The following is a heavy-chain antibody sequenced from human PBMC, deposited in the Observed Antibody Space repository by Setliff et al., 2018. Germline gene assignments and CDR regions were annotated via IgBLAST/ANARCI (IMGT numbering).Heavy chain of an antibody. CDR2: ISGHNGKR. V-gene: IGHV1-18*01. Sequence: ASVKVSCKASGYTFTYFGVSWLRLAPGQGLEWMGWISGHNGKRINAPKFQGRVAMTTDTGSDTAYMELRNLRSDDTAIYYCAKEPAISLTEAIRRTYYDYALDVWGQGTTVTVSS. CDR3: AKEPAISLTEAIRRTYYDYALDV. CDR1: GYTFTYFG. D-gene: IGHD3-9*01. J-gene: IGHJ6*02.